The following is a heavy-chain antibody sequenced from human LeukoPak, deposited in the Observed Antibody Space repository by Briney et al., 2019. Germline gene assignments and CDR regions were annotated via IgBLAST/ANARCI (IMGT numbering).Heavy chain of an antibody. CDR1: GGSISSYY. J-gene: IGHJ4*02. Sequence: SETLSLTCTVSGGSISSYYWSWIRQPPGKGLEWIGYIYYSGSTNCNPSLKSRVTISVDTSKNQFSLKLSSVTAADTAVYYCARHYSNYGYFDYWGQGTLVTVSS. CDR2: IYYSGST. V-gene: IGHV4-59*08. D-gene: IGHD4-11*01. CDR3: ARHYSNYGYFDY.